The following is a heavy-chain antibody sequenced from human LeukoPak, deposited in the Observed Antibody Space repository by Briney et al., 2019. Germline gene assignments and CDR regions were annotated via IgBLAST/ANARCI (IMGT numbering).Heavy chain of an antibody. V-gene: IGHV3-72*01. CDR2: IRNKGNSYTT. CDR3: ARSRSYYAFDI. D-gene: IGHD1-26*01. CDR1: GFTFSDHY. J-gene: IGHJ3*02. Sequence: GGSLSLSCSASGFTFSDHYMDWVRQAPGTGLEGVGRIRNKGNSYTTEYAAPVKGRFTISRDDSKNSLYLQMNSLKTEDTAVYYCARSRSYYAFDIWGEGKMGTVSS.